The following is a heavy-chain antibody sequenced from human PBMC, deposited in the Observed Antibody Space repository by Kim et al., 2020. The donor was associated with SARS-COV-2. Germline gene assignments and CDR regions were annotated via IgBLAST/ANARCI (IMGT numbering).Heavy chain of an antibody. Sequence: GGSLRLSCAASGFTFSSYAMSWVRQAPGKGLEWVSAISGSGGSTYYADSVKGRFTISSDNSNNTLYLQMNSLRAEDTAVYYCAKGGYGIAVAGTDFAYWGQGPLVTVSS. D-gene: IGHD6-19*01. CDR2: ISGSGGST. CDR1: GFTFSSYA. CDR3: AKGGYGIAVAGTDFAY. V-gene: IGHV3-23*01. J-gene: IGHJ4*02.